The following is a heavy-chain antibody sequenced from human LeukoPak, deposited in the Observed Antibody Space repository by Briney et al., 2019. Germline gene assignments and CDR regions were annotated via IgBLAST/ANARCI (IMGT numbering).Heavy chain of an antibody. J-gene: IGHJ5*02. V-gene: IGHV4-38-2*02. CDR1: GYSISSGYY. CDR3: ARDSPLSSTRDNWFDP. Sequence: SETLSLTCAVSGYSISSGYYWGWNRQPPGKGLEWIGSIYHSGSTYYNPSLKSRVTISVDTSKNQFSLKLSSVTAADTAVYYCARDSPLSSTRDNWFDPWGQGTLVTVSS. D-gene: IGHD2-2*01. CDR2: IYHSGST.